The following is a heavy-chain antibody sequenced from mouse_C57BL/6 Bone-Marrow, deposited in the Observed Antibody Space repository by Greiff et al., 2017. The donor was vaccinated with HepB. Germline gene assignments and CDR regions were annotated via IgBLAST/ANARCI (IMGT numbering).Heavy chain of an antibody. J-gene: IGHJ4*01. CDR2: ISSGGDYI. V-gene: IGHV5-9-1*02. CDR3: TRYYYGSSYDYAMDY. CDR1: GFTFSSYA. D-gene: IGHD1-1*01. Sequence: DVKLVESGGGLVKPGGSLKLSCAASGFTFSSYAMSWVRQTPEKRLEWVAYISSGGDYIYYADTVKGRFTISRDNARNTLYLQMSSLKSEDTAMYYCTRYYYGSSYDYAMDYWGQGTSVTVSS.